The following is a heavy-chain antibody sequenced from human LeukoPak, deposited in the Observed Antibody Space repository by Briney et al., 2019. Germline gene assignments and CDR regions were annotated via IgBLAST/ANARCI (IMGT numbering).Heavy chain of an antibody. V-gene: IGHV3-30*09. CDR3: ARDRSSGTYYYYGMDV. CDR1: GFTFSSYA. D-gene: IGHD6-6*01. CDR2: ISYDGSNK. J-gene: IGHJ6*02. Sequence: GGSLRLSCAASGFTFSSYAMHWVRQAPGKGLEWVAVISYDGSNKYNADSVKGRFAISRDNSRNTLYLQMNSLRTEDTAVYYCARDRSSGTYYYYGMDVWGQGTTVTVS.